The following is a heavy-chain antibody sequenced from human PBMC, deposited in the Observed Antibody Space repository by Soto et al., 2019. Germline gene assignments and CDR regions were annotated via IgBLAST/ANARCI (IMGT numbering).Heavy chain of an antibody. J-gene: IGHJ6*02. D-gene: IGHD2-2*01. CDR2: SNGGNGDT. Sequence: ASVKVSCKASGFTLTNYVLHWVRQAPGQRLEWMGWSNGGNGDTKYSQKFQGRVTITRDTSASTAYMELSSLRSEDTAVYYCARVGYQYDYGMDVWGQGTTVTVSS. V-gene: IGHV1-3*01. CDR1: GFTLTNYV. CDR3: ARVGYQYDYGMDV.